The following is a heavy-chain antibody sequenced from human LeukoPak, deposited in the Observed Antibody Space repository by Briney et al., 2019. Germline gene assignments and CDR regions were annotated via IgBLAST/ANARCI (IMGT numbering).Heavy chain of an antibody. CDR3: ARDSPSIAVAGTLPDY. Sequence: GGSLRLSCAASGFSFMSYDMNWVRQAPGKGLEWVAVISYDGSNKYYADSVKGRFTISRDNSKNTLYLQMNSLRAEDTAVYYCARDSPSIAVAGTLPDYWGQGTLVTVSS. CDR2: ISYDGSNK. D-gene: IGHD6-19*01. J-gene: IGHJ4*02. V-gene: IGHV3-30*03. CDR1: GFSFMSYD.